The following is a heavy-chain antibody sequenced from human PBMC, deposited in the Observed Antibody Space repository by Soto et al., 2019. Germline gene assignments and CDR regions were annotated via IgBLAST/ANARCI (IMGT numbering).Heavy chain of an antibody. J-gene: IGHJ5*02. D-gene: IGHD3-10*01. CDR2: IYQSGST. CDR3: ARGVTMVRGVIIPWFDP. V-gene: IGHV4-39*07. CDR1: GGSICSSDYY. Sequence: SETLSLTCTVSGGSICSSDYYWGWIRQPPGKGLEWIGSIYQSGSTYYNPSLKSRVTISVDTSKNQFSLKLSSVTAADTAVYYCARGVTMVRGVIIPWFDPWGQGTLVTVSS.